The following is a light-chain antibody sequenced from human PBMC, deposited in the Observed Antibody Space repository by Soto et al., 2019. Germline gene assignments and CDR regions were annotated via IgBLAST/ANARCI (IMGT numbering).Light chain of an antibody. CDR3: QQYNSYPLT. CDR1: QSISSW. V-gene: IGKV1-5*01. CDR2: DAS. J-gene: IGKJ2*01. Sequence: DIQMTQSPSTLSASVGDRVTITCRASQSISSWLAWYQQKPGKAPKLLIYDASSLESGVPSRFSGSGSGTEFTLTISILQPDDFATYYCQQYNSYPLTFGQGTKLEIK.